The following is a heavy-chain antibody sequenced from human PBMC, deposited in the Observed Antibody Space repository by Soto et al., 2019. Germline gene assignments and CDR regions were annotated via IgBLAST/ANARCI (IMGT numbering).Heavy chain of an antibody. Sequence: NPSETLSLTCTVSGGSISSGGYYWSWIRQHPGKGLEWIGYIYYSGSTYYNPSLKSRVTISVDTSKNQFSLKLSSVTAADTAVYYCARGWSLGELSRDANWFDPWGQGTLVTVSS. CDR2: IYYSGST. CDR3: ARGWSLGELSRDANWFDP. D-gene: IGHD3-16*02. CDR1: GGSISSGGYY. J-gene: IGHJ5*02. V-gene: IGHV4-31*03.